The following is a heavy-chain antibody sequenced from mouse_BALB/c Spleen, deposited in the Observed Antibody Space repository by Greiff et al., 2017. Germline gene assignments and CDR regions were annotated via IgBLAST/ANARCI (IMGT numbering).Heavy chain of an antibody. Sequence: EVKLVESGGGLVKPGGSLKLSCAASGFAFSSYDMSWVRQTPEKRLEWVAYISSGGGSTYYPDTVKGRFTISRDNAKNTLYLQMSSLKSEDTAMYYCARMGVRGFDYWGQGTTFTVSS. CDR2: ISSGGGST. V-gene: IGHV5-12-1*01. CDR3: ARMGVRGFDY. D-gene: IGHD2-14*01. CDR1: GFAFSSYD. J-gene: IGHJ2*01.